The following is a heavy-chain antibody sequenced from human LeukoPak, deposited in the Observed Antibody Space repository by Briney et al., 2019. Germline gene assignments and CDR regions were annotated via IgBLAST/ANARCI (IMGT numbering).Heavy chain of an antibody. CDR2: IYNNGHT. Sequence: SETLSLTCTASGGTISNYYLSWIRQPPGKGLEWIGYIYNNGHTNYNPSLNSRVTISEDTSKNQLSLKLSSVTAADTAVYYCARAAVTTSRYFQHWGQGTLVTVSS. D-gene: IGHD4-17*01. J-gene: IGHJ1*01. CDR1: GGTISNYY. V-gene: IGHV4-59*01. CDR3: ARAAVTTSRYFQH.